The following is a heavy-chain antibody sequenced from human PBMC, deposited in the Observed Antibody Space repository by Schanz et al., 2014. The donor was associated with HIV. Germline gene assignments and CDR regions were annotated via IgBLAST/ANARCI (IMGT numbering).Heavy chain of an antibody. D-gene: IGHD4-17*01. CDR3: AKVTLLRCLDS. V-gene: IGHV3-23*04. CDR2: LSGSGGNT. J-gene: IGHJ4*02. CDR1: GFIFDDYA. Sequence: EVQLVESGGGLVQPGRSLRLSCAASGFIFDDYAMHWVRQAPGKGLEWVSALSGSGGNTYYADSVKGRFTISRDNSRNTLYLQMNSLRDEDTAVYYCAKVTLLRCLDSWGQGTLVTVSS.